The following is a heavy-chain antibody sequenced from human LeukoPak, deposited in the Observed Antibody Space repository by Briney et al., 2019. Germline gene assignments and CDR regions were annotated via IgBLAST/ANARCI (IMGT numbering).Heavy chain of an antibody. CDR3: ARRVYCTGGACRNWYFDL. J-gene: IGHJ2*01. Sequence: PSETLSLTCNVSGGSISSTIYYWGWIRQPPGKGLEWIGSIYYDGRTYYNPSLQSRLTISVDTSKNQFSLRLSSVTAADTAVYYCARRVYCTGGACRNWYFDLWGRGTLVTVSS. V-gene: IGHV4-39*01. CDR1: GGSISSTIYY. CDR2: IYYDGRT. D-gene: IGHD2-8*02.